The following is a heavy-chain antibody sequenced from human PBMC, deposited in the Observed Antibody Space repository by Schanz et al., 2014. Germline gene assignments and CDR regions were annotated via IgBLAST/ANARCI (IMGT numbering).Heavy chain of an antibody. J-gene: IGHJ4*02. CDR3: TKGRTFGR. CDR1: GYIFGSHG. CDR2: INAHTGNT. Sequence: QVQLVQSGGEVKKPGASVKVSCKASGYIFGSHGMTWVRQAPGQGPELMGWINAHTGNTQYAQKFQGRVTMTRNTSITTAYLELSSLRSGDTAVYYCTKGRTFGRWGQGTLVTVSS. D-gene: IGHD3-16*01. V-gene: IGHV1-8*01.